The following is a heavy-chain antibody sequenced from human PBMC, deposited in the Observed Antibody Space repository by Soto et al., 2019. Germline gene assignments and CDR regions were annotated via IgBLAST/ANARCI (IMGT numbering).Heavy chain of an antibody. Sequence: PGESLKISCAASGFTFSSYSMNWVRQAPGKGLEWVSSISSSSSYIYYADSVKGRFTISRDNAKNSLYLQMNSLRAEDTAVYYCARDRYYDILTGYENWFDPWGQGTLVTVSS. J-gene: IGHJ5*02. CDR1: GFTFSSYS. D-gene: IGHD3-9*01. V-gene: IGHV3-21*01. CDR3: ARDRYYDILTGYENWFDP. CDR2: ISSSSSYI.